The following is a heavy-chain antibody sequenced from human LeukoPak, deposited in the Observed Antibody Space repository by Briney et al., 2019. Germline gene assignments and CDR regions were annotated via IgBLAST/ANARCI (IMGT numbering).Heavy chain of an antibody. D-gene: IGHD2-2*01. J-gene: IGHJ5*02. V-gene: IGHV3-23*01. CDR1: GFTVSHSW. Sequence: PGGSLRLSCAVSGFTVSHSWMSWGRQAPGKGLEWVSAISGSGDSTYYADSVKGRFTISRDNSKNTLYLQMNSLRAEDTAVYYCGVDIVVVPGAPNWFDPWGQGTLVTVSS. CDR2: ISGSGDST. CDR3: GVDIVVVPGAPNWFDP.